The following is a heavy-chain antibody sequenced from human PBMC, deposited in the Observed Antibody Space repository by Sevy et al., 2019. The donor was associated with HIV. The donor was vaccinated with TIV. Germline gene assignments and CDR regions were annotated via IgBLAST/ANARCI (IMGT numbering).Heavy chain of an antibody. J-gene: IGHJ4*02. Sequence: GGSLRLSCAASGFTFSSYGMSWVRQAPGKGLEWVSGITISGGSTYYADSVKGRYTISRDNSKNTLFLQMNSLRAEDTAVYYCAGRGYSGDYWGQGTLVTVSS. CDR3: AGRGYSGDY. CDR2: ITISGGST. CDR1: GFTFSSYG. D-gene: IGHD5-12*01. V-gene: IGHV3-23*01.